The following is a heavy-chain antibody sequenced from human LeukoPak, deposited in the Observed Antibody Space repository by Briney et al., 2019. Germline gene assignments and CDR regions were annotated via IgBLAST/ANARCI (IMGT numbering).Heavy chain of an antibody. CDR1: GGSFSGHY. Sequence: SETLSLTCAVYGGSFSGHYWSWIRQPPGKGLEWIGEINHSGSTNYNPSLKSRVTISLDTSKNHFSLKLSSVTAADTAVYYCARVLETYYDSSGFTYYFDYWGQGTLVTVSS. CDR3: ARVLETYYDSSGFTYYFDY. D-gene: IGHD3-22*01. J-gene: IGHJ4*02. V-gene: IGHV4-34*01. CDR2: INHSGST.